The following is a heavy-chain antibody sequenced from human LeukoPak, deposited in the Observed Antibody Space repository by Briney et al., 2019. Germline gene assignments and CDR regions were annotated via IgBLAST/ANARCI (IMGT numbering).Heavy chain of an antibody. CDR2: INHSGST. CDR3: ALGQIQPLDY. V-gene: IGHV4-34*01. CDR1: GGSFSGYY. Sequence: SETLSLTCAVYGGSFSGYYWSWISQPPGKWMEWIGEINHSGSTNYNTYLKTRVTISVDTSKNQFFLKLSSVTAAAPPGYYCALGQIQPLDYWGQGTLVTVSS. J-gene: IGHJ4*02. D-gene: IGHD3-10*01.